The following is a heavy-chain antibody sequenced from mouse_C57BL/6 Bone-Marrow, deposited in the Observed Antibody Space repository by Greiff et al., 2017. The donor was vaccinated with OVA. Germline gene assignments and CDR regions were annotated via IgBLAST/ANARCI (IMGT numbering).Heavy chain of an antibody. CDR1: GYSITSGYY. Sequence: EVKLQESGPGLVKPSQSLSLTCSVTGYSITSGYYWNWIRQFPGNKLEWMGYISYDGSNKYNPSLKNRISITRDTSKNQFFLKVNSVTTEDTAKYYCARGDYDEAYYLDYWGQGTTLTVSS. V-gene: IGHV3-6*01. D-gene: IGHD2-4*01. J-gene: IGHJ2*01. CDR2: ISYDGSN. CDR3: ARGDYDEAYYLDY.